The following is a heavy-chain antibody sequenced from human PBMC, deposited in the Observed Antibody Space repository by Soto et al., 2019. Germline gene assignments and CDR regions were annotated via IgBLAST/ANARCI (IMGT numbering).Heavy chain of an antibody. V-gene: IGHV4-59*01. Sequence: SETLSLTCTVSGGSISSYYWSWIRQPPGKGLEWIGYIYYSGSTNYNPSLKSRVTISVDTSKNQFSLKLSSVTAADTAVYYCARVGDYVYWFDPWGQGTLVTVSS. CDR1: GGSISSYY. D-gene: IGHD4-17*01. J-gene: IGHJ5*02. CDR2: IYYSGST. CDR3: ARVGDYVYWFDP.